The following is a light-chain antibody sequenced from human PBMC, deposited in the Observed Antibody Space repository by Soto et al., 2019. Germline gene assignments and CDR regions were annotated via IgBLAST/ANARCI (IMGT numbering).Light chain of an antibody. J-gene: IGKJ1*01. CDR1: QSISSD. CDR2: AAS. V-gene: IGKV1-39*01. Sequence: DIHMTQSPSSLSASVGDRVTITCRASQSISSDLNWYQQKPGKAPKLLIYAASSLQSGVPSSFSGSGSGTDFTLPISSLQPEDFATYYCQQRYSTLSWTFGQGTKVEIK. CDR3: QQRYSTLSWT.